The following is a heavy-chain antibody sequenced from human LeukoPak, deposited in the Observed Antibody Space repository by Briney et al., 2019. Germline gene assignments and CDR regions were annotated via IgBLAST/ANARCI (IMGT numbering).Heavy chain of an antibody. V-gene: IGHV1-69*01. Sequence: ASVKVSCKASGGTFSSYAISWVRQAPGQGLEWMGGIIPIFGTANYAQKFQGRVTITADESTSTAYMELSSLRSEDTAVYYCARDGKITMVRGVIKEDYYYYMDVWGKGTTGTVSS. CDR2: IIPIFGTA. CDR1: GGTFSSYA. J-gene: IGHJ6*03. CDR3: ARDGKITMVRGVIKEDYYYYMDV. D-gene: IGHD3-10*01.